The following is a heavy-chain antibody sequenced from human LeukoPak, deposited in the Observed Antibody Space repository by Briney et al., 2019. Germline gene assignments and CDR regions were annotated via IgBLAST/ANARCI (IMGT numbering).Heavy chain of an antibody. Sequence: KPSETLSLTCTVSGGSISSYYWSWIRQPPGKGLEWIGYIYYSGSTNYNPSLKSRVTISVDTSKNQFSLKLSSVTAADTAVYYCARGYRRSSSPHFDYWGQGTLVTVSS. CDR3: ARGYRRSSSPHFDY. CDR1: GGSISSYY. CDR2: IYYSGST. D-gene: IGHD6-6*01. J-gene: IGHJ4*02. V-gene: IGHV4-59*12.